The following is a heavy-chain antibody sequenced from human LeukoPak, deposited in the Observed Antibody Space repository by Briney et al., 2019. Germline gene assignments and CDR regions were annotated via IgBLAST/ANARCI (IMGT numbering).Heavy chain of an antibody. V-gene: IGHV3-23*01. CDR1: GFTFSSYA. Sequence: GGSLRLSCAASGFTFSSYAMSWVRLAPGKGLKWVSSISGGDGSTYYANSVKGRFTISRDNSKNTLYLQMNSLRAEDTAVYYCVGHSDYWGQGTLVTVSS. CDR3: VGHSDY. CDR2: ISGGDGST. D-gene: IGHD3-16*01. J-gene: IGHJ4*02.